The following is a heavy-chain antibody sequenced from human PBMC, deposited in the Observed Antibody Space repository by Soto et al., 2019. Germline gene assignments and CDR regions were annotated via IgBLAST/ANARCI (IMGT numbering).Heavy chain of an antibody. V-gene: IGHV3-48*02. CDR3: ARDAVTRGLDWLDL. Sequence: GSLRLSCAASGFTFSSYSMNWVRQAPGKGLEWVSYISSSSSTIYYADSVKGRFTISRDNAKNSLYLQMNSLRDEDTAVYYCARDAVTRGLDWLDLWGQGTLVTFSS. J-gene: IGHJ5*02. CDR1: GFTFSSYS. CDR2: ISSSSSTI. D-gene: IGHD4-17*01.